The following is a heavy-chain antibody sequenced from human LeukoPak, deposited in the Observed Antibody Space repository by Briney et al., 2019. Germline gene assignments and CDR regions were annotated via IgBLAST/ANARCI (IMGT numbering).Heavy chain of an antibody. V-gene: IGHV4-39*01. J-gene: IGHJ4*02. CDR3: ARRSNKGPYSYITNDY. Sequence: SETLSLTCTVSGGPISSIDYYWGWIRQPPGKGLEWLGSIDHSGGTYYNPSLKSRATISADTSNNQFSLNLSSVTAADTAVYYCARRSNKGPYSYITNDYWGQGILVTVSS. CDR1: GGPISSIDYY. D-gene: IGHD5-18*01. CDR2: IDHSGGT.